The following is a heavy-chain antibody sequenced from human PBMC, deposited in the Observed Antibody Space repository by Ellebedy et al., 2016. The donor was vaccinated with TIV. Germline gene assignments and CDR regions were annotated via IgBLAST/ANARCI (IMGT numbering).Heavy chain of an antibody. Sequence: GESLKISCAASGFTFSDYYMSWIRQAPGKGLEWVSYISSSGSTIYYADSVKGRFTISRDNAKNSLYLQMNSLRAEDTAVYYCARGRYIVVVTAAMRYYGMDVWGQGTTVTVSS. CDR2: ISSSGSTI. J-gene: IGHJ6*02. D-gene: IGHD2-2*01. CDR3: ARGRYIVVVTAAMRYYGMDV. V-gene: IGHV3-11*01. CDR1: GFTFSDYY.